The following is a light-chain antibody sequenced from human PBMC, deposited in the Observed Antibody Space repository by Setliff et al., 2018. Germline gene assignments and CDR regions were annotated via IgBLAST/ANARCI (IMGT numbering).Light chain of an antibody. CDR3: NAYTSRSTYV. CDR1: SSDVGSYDL. CDR2: NVS. V-gene: IGLV2-14*03. Sequence: QSALTQPASVSGSPGQSITISCSGTSSDVGSYDLVSWYRQHPGKAPKLIIYNVSGRPSGVSHRFSGSKSDNTASLTISGLQAEDEADYYCNAYTSRSTYVFGSGTKVTVL. J-gene: IGLJ1*01.